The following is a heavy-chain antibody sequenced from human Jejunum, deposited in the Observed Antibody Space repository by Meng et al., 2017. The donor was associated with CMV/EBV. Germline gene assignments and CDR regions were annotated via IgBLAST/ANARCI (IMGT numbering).Heavy chain of an antibody. V-gene: IGHV3-23*01. Sequence: SGFTLSSDARSWVRQAPGKGLEWVSAISGSGGSTYYAESVKGRFTISRDKSKNTLYMQMNSLRGEDTAVYYCAKDAYSSSSGPIDYWGQGTLVTVSS. D-gene: IGHD6-6*01. CDR2: ISGSGGST. CDR1: GFTLSSDA. J-gene: IGHJ4*02. CDR3: AKDAYSSSSGPIDY.